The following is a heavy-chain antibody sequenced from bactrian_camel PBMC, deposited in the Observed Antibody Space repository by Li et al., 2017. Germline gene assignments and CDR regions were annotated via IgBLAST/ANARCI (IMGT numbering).Heavy chain of an antibody. CDR3: AADMGPMGRGRVCSSYLYEYNY. D-gene: IGHD3*01. CDR2: IHNDGRT. V-gene: IGHV3S53*01. Sequence: HVQLVESGGGSVQAGGSLRLSCANSGHTFSTSCMGWLRQAPGTERVVVALIHNDGRTDYEDFAKGRFTISQDNAKRTVYLQMNSLETEDTAVYYCAADMGPMGRGRVCSSYLYEYNYWGQGTQVTVS. J-gene: IGHJ4*01. CDR1: GHTFSTSC.